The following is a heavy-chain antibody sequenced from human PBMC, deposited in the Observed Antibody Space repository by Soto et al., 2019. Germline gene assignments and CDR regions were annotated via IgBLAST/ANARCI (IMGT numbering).Heavy chain of an antibody. J-gene: IGHJ6*02. V-gene: IGHV1-18*01. Sequence: GASVKVSCKASGYTFTSYGISWVRQAPGQGLEWMGWISAYSGNTNYAQKLQGRVTMTTDTSTSTAYMELRSLRSDDTAVYYCARTTYYDFWSGYPSGGMDVWGQGTTVTVSS. CDR3: ARTTYYDFWSGYPSGGMDV. CDR2: ISAYSGNT. CDR1: GYTFTSYG. D-gene: IGHD3-3*01.